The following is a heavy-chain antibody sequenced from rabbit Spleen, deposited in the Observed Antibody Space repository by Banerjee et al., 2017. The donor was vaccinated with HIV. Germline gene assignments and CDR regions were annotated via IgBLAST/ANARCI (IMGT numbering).Heavy chain of an antibody. J-gene: IGHJ6*01. CDR2: IDGGSGGNT. CDR1: GFSLSSSYW. V-gene: IGHV1S45*01. Sequence: QEQLEESGGDLVKPEGSLTLTCTASGFSLSSSYWICWVRQAPGKGLEWIACIDGGSGGNTYYASWAKGRITISKTASTTVTLEMTSLTAADTAMYFCARADAGSWHAYKLWGPGTLVTVS. CDR3: ARADAGSWHAYKL. D-gene: IGHD4-2*01.